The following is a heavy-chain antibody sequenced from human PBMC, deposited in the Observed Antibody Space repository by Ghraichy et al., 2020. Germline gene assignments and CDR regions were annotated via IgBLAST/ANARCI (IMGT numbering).Heavy chain of an antibody. V-gene: IGHV1-2*02. J-gene: IGHJ5*02. CDR2: IKPHSDEI. CDR1: GYTFSVDY. CDR3: ARDRSGSYES. D-gene: IGHD1-26*01. Sequence: ASVKVSCKASGYTFSVDYVHWVRQAPGHGLEWIGLIKPHSDEIHYGQKFQGRVTMTRDTSISTAYMELSSLTSDDTAVYYCARDRSGSYESWGQGTLVTVSS.